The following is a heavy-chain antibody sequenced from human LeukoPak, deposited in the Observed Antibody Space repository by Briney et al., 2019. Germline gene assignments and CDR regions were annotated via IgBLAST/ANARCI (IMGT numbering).Heavy chain of an antibody. CDR1: GYTFTSYG. V-gene: IGHV1-18*01. CDR2: ISAYNGNT. CDR3: AGVPFLTGSGSPDY. Sequence: GASVKVSCKASGYTFTSYGISWVRQAPGQGLEWMGWISAYNGNTNYAQKLQGRVTMTTDTSTSTAYMELRSLRSDDTAVYYCAGVPFLTGSGSPDYWGQGTLVTVSS. D-gene: IGHD3-10*01. J-gene: IGHJ4*02.